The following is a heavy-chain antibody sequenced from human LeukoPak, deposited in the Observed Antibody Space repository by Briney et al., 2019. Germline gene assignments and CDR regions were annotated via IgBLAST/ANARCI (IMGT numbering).Heavy chain of an antibody. V-gene: IGHV3-23*01. CDR3: ARAPTYYYGSGSYYSYYYMDV. Sequence: PGGSLRLSCAASGFTFSSYGMSWVRQAPGKGLEWVSAISGSGGSTYYADSVKGRFTISRDNAKNSLYLQMNSLRAEDTAVYYCARAPTYYYGSGSYYSYYYMDVWGKGTTVTVSS. J-gene: IGHJ6*03. CDR2: ISGSGGST. CDR1: GFTFSSYG. D-gene: IGHD3-10*01.